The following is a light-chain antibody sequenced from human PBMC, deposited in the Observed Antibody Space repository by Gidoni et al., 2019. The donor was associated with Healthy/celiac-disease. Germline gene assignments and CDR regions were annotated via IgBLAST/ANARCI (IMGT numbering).Light chain of an antibody. V-gene: IGKV3-15*01. Sequence: EIVMPQSPATLSVAPGERATLSGRASQSVSSNLPWYQQNPGQAPRLLTYGASTRATGIPARFSGSGSGTEFTLTISSLQSEDFAVYYCQQYNNWPPLTFGGGTKVEIK. CDR2: GAS. J-gene: IGKJ4*01. CDR3: QQYNNWPPLT. CDR1: QSVSSN.